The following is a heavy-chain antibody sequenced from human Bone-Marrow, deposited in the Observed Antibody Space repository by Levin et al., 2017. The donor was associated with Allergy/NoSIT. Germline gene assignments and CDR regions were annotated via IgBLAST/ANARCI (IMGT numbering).Heavy chain of an antibody. Sequence: SETLSLTCTVSGGSISSGDYYWSWIRQPPGKGLEWIGYIYYSGTTYYNPSLKSRVTISVDTSKNQFSLKLSSVTAADTAVYYVARLAPDYGNNWCDPWGQRTLVTVSS. D-gene: IGHD4-17*01. J-gene: IGHJ5*02. V-gene: IGHV4-30-4*01. CDR1: GGSISSGDYY. CDR2: IYYSGTT. CDR3: ARLAPDYGNNWCDP.